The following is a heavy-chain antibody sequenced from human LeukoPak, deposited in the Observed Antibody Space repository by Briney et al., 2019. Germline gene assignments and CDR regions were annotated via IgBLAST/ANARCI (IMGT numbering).Heavy chain of an antibody. V-gene: IGHV3-11*01. CDR2: ISSSGSTI. D-gene: IGHD6-13*01. CDR3: AKNIDHIAAGLDY. Sequence: GGSLRLSCAASGFTFSDYYMSWIRQAPGKGLEWVSYISSSGSTIYYADSVKGRFTISRDNAKNSLYLQMNSLRAEDTAVYYCAKNIDHIAAGLDYWGQGTLVTVSS. CDR1: GFTFSDYY. J-gene: IGHJ4*02.